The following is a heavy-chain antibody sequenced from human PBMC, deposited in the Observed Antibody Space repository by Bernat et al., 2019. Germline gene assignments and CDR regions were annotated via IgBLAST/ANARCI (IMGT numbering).Heavy chain of an antibody. CDR1: GFTFSSYG. CDR2: ISYDGSNK. J-gene: IGHJ4*02. V-gene: IGHV3-30*18. Sequence: VQLVESGGGLVQPGESLRLSCAASGFTFSSYGMHWVRQAPGKGLEWVAVISYDGSNKYYADSVKGRFTISRDNSKNTLYLQMNSLRAEDTAVYYCAKERYYGSGSYYNYWGQGTLVTVSS. D-gene: IGHD3-10*01. CDR3: AKERYYGSGSYYNY.